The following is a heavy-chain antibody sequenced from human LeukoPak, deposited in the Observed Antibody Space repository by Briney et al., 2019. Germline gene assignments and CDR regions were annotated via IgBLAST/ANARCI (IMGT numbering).Heavy chain of an antibody. V-gene: IGHV1-18*01. D-gene: IGHD5-18*01. Sequence: ASVKVSCKASGYTFTSYGISWVRQAPGQGLEWMGWISPYNGNTNYSQKHQGRVTMTTATSTSTAYMELRSLRSDDTAVYYCARVTAMERGPGWFDHWGQGTLVTVSS. CDR3: ARVTAMERGPGWFDH. J-gene: IGHJ5*02. CDR2: ISPYNGNT. CDR1: GYTFTSYG.